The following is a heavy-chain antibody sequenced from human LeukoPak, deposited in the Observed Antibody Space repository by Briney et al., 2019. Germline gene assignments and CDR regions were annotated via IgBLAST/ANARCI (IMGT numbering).Heavy chain of an antibody. CDR2: ISAYNGNT. CDR1: GYTFTSYY. D-gene: IGHD6-13*01. Sequence: GASVKVSCKASGYTFTSYYNHWVQQAPGQGLEWMGWISAYNGNTNYAQKLQGRVTMTTDTSTSTAYMELRSLRSDDTAVYYCARVLGYDLMTAAGSGLGGTTVVKNWFDPWGQGTLVTVSS. J-gene: IGHJ5*02. V-gene: IGHV1-18*04. CDR3: ARVLGYDLMTAAGSGLGGTTVVKNWFDP.